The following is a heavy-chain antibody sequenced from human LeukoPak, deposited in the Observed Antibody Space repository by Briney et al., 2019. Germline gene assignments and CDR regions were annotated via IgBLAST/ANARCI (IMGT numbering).Heavy chain of an antibody. J-gene: IGHJ6*02. Sequence: PGGSLRLSCAASGFTFSSYWMTWVRQAPGKGLEWVANIKEDGGEGYYVDSVKGRFTVSRDNAKNSLYLQMNSLRAEDTAVYYCARGPRSITMVRGVPDLYYYYGMDVWGQGTTVTVSS. CDR3: ARGPRSITMVRGVPDLYYYYGMDV. V-gene: IGHV3-7*01. CDR2: IKEDGGEG. D-gene: IGHD3-10*01. CDR1: GFTFSSYW.